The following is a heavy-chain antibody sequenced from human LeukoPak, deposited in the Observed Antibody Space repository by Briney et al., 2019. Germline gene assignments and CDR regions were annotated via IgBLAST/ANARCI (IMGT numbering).Heavy chain of an antibody. D-gene: IGHD3-22*01. V-gene: IGHV5-51*01. CDR1: GYSFTSYW. CDR2: IYPGDSDT. J-gene: IGHJ5*02. Sequence: GESLKISCKGSGYSFTSYWIGWVRQMPGKGLEWMWIIYPGDSDTRYSPSFQGQFTISADKSISTAYLQWSSLKASDTAMYYCASTGNYYDSSGLGGSVWFDPWGQGTLVTVSS. CDR3: ASTGNYYDSSGLGGSVWFDP.